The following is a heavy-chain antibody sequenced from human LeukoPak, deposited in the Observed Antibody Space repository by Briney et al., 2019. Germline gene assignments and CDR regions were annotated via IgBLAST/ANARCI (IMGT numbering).Heavy chain of an antibody. CDR2: ISHSGST. J-gene: IGHJ5*02. CDR3: ARTPRIAVAKRWFDP. D-gene: IGHD6-19*01. CDR1: GGSFSGHY. V-gene: IGHV4-34*01. Sequence: PSETLSLTCAVYGGSFSGHYWSWIRQPPGKGLEWIGEISHSGSTNYNPSLKSRVTISVDTSKNQFSLKLSSVTAADTAVYYCARTPRIAVAKRWFDPWGQGTLVTVSS.